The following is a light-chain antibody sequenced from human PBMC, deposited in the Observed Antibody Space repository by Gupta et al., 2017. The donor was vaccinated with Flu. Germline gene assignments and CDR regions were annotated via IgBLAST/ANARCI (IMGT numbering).Light chain of an antibody. Sequence: IVLTHAPGTLSLSPVERATLSCTAIQSVSSSYLDWYQQKPGQSPRLLIYGTSSRATGIPDRFSGSGSRTAFTLTISRLEPVDFAVYYCQQYGSSPRSFGQGTKLEIK. J-gene: IGKJ2*03. CDR1: QSVSSSY. CDR2: GTS. V-gene: IGKV3-20*01. CDR3: QQYGSSPRS.